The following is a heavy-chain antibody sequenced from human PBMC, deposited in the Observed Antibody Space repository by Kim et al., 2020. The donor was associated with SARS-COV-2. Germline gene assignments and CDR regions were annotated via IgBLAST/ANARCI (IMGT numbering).Heavy chain of an antibody. V-gene: IGHV4-39*01. CDR2: IYYSGST. CDR3: ARGYSSSWYRPEAFDI. CDR1: GGSISSSSYY. Sequence: SETLSLTCTVSGGSISSSSYYWGWIRQPPGKGLEWIGSIYYSGSTYYNPSLKSRVTISVDTSKNQFSLKLSSVTAADTAVYYCARGYSSSWYRPEAFDIWGQGTMVTVSS. D-gene: IGHD6-13*01. J-gene: IGHJ3*02.